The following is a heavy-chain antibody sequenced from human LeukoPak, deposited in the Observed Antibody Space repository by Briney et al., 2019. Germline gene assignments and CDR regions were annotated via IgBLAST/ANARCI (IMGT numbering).Heavy chain of an antibody. CDR2: IRRKAYGGTT. CDR3: TRDRLVVVAAFYYYYYGMDV. Sequence: GGSLRLSCTASGFTFGDYAMSWVRQAPGKGVEWVGFIRRKAYGGTTEYAASVKGRFTVSREDSKSIAYPQMNSLKTEDTAVYYCTRDRLVVVAAFYYYYYGMDVWGQGTTVTVSS. D-gene: IGHD2-15*01. V-gene: IGHV3-49*04. CDR1: GFTFGDYA. J-gene: IGHJ6*02.